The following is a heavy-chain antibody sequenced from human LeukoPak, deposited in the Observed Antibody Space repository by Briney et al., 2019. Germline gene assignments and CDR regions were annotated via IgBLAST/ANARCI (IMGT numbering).Heavy chain of an antibody. Sequence: ASVKVSCKASGYTFTGYYMHWVRPAPGQGLEWMGWINPNSGGTNYAQEFQGRVTMTRDTSISTAYMELSRLRSDDTAVYYCARDQGLGTPYSDYWGQGTLVTVSS. CDR3: ARDQGLGTPYSDY. V-gene: IGHV1-2*02. CDR2: INPNSGGT. CDR1: GYTFTGYY. J-gene: IGHJ4*02. D-gene: IGHD7-27*01.